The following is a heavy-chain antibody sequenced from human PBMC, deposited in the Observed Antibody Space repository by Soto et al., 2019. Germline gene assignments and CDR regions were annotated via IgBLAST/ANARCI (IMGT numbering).Heavy chain of an antibody. J-gene: IGHJ4*02. CDR2: IIPIFGTA. V-gene: IGHV1-69*13. CDR3: ARGDTITGKTDDAYFDY. Sequence: GASVKVSCKASGGTFSSYAISWVRQAPGQGLEWMGGIIPIFGTANYAQKFQGRVTITADESTSTAYMELSSLRSEDTAVYYCARGDTITGKTDDAYFDYWGQGTLVTVSS. CDR1: GGTFSSYA. D-gene: IGHD1-20*01.